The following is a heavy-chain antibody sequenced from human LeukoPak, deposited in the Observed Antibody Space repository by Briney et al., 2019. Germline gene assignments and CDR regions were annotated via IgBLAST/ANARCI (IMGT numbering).Heavy chain of an antibody. J-gene: IGHJ3*02. Sequence: ASVKVSCKASGYTFTSYYMHWVRQAPGQGLEWMGIINPSGGSTSYAQKFQGRVTMTRDTSTSTVYMELRSLRSDDTAVYYCATTGDRIAVAGDAFDIWGQGTMVTVSS. V-gene: IGHV1-46*01. CDR3: ATTGDRIAVAGDAFDI. CDR1: GYTFTSYY. CDR2: INPSGGST. D-gene: IGHD6-19*01.